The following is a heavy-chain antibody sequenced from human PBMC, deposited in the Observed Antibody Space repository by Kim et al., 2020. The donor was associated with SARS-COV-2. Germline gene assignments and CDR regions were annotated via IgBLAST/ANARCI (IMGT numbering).Heavy chain of an antibody. CDR1: GGSISSYY. CDR2: IYYSGST. D-gene: IGHD3-22*01. V-gene: IGHV4-59*13. J-gene: IGHJ4*02. CDR3: ARSPYYYDSSGNFDY. Sequence: SETLSLTCTVSGGSISSYYWSWIRQPPGKGLEWIGYIYYSGSTNYNPSLKSRVTISVDTSKNKFSLKLSSVTAADTAVYYCARSPYYYDSSGNFDYWGQGTLVTVSS.